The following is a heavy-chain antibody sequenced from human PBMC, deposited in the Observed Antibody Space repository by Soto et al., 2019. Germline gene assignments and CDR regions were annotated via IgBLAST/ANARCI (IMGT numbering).Heavy chain of an antibody. J-gene: IGHJ4*02. CDR3: ARAEVTTGNFDY. CDR2: INAGNGNT. Sequence: ASVKVSCKASGYTFTSYAMHWVRQAPGQRLEWMGWINAGNGNTKYSQKFQGRVTITRDTSASTAYMELSSLRSEDTAVYYCARAEVTTGNFDYWGQGSLVTVSS. V-gene: IGHV1-3*01. CDR1: GYTFTSYA. D-gene: IGHD4-17*01.